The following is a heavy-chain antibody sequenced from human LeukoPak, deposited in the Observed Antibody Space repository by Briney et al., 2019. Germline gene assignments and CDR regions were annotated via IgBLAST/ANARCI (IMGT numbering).Heavy chain of an antibody. J-gene: IGHJ6*04. Sequence: GGSLRLSCAASGFTFSSYEMNRGRQAPGKGLEWVSYISSSGSTIYYADSVKGRFTISRDNAKNSLYLQMNSLRAEDTAVYYCAELGITMIGGVWGKGTTVTISS. CDR1: GFTFSSYE. CDR2: ISSSGSTI. V-gene: IGHV3-48*03. CDR3: AELGITMIGGV. D-gene: IGHD3-10*02.